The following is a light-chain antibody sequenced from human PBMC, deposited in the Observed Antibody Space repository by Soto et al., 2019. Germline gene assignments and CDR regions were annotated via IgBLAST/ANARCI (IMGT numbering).Light chain of an antibody. Sequence: QSVLTQPPSASASLGASVTLTCTLSSGYSSYKVDWYQQRPGKGPRFVMRVGTGGIVGSKGDGIPDRFSVLGSGLNRYLTTKNIQEEDESDYHCGADHGSGSNFVVFGGGTKLTVL. J-gene: IGLJ2*01. V-gene: IGLV9-49*01. CDR2: VGTGGIVG. CDR1: SGYSSYK. CDR3: GADHGSGSNFVV.